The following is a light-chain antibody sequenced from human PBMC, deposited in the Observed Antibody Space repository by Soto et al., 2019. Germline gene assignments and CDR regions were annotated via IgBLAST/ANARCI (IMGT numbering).Light chain of an antibody. CDR2: GVS. Sequence: EIVMTQSPATLSVSPGERATLSCRASQSVSSNLAWYQQKPGQAPRLLIYGVSIRATGIPARFSGSGSGTEFTLTISSLQSEDFAVYYCQQYNNWPLAFGPGTKVDIK. CDR3: QQYNNWPLA. V-gene: IGKV3D-15*01. CDR1: QSVSSN. J-gene: IGKJ3*01.